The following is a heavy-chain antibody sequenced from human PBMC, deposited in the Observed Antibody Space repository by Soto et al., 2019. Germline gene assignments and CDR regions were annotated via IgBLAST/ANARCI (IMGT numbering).Heavy chain of an antibody. V-gene: IGHV4-39*01. J-gene: IGHJ4*02. CDR1: GGSISSSYYY. Sequence: QLQLQESGPGLVKPSETLSLTCTVSGGSISSSYYYWGWIRQPPGKGLEWIGSIYYSRSTYYNPSLKSRVTISVDTSKNQFSLKLSSVTAADTAVYYCARPGNYGSGSYLYYLDYWGQGTLVTVSS. CDR3: ARPGNYGSGSYLYYLDY. CDR2: IYYSRST. D-gene: IGHD3-10*01.